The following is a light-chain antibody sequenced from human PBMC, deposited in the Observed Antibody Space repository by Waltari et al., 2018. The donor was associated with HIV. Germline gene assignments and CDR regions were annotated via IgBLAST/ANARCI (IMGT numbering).Light chain of an antibody. J-gene: IGKJ1*01. V-gene: IGKV3-20*01. Sequence: PGERATLSCRASQSVTSSYLAWYQQKPGQAPRLLIYGASSRATGIPDRFSGSGSGTDFTLTISRLEPEDFAVYYCQQYGSSETFGQATKVEIK. CDR2: GAS. CDR1: QSVTSSY. CDR3: QQYGSSET.